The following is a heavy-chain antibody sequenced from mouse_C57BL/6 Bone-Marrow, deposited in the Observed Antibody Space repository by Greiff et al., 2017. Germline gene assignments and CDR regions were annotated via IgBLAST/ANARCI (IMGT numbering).Heavy chain of an antibody. CDR3: ARWVDD. D-gene: IGHD1-1*02. CDR2: IYPRSGNT. CDR1: GYTFTSYG. Sequence: QVQLKQSGAELARPGSSVKLSCKASGYTFTSYGISWVKQRTGQGLEWIGEIYPRSGNTYYNEKFKGKATLTADKSSSTAYMELRSLTSEDSAVYFCARWVDDWGKGTSVTVSS. J-gene: IGHJ4*01. V-gene: IGHV1-81*01.